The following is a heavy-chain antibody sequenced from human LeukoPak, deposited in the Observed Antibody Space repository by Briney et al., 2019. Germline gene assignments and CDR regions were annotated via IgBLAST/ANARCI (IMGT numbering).Heavy chain of an antibody. D-gene: IGHD3-22*01. J-gene: IGHJ4*02. V-gene: IGHV3-30*03. CDR2: ISYDGSNK. Sequence: GGSLRLSCAASGFTFSSYGMHWVRQAPGKGLEWVAVISYDGSNKYYADSVKGRFTISRDNSKNTLYLQMNSLRAEDTAVYYCARTVVADYYDSSGPPLYWGQGTLVTVSS. CDR3: ARTVVADYYDSSGPPLY. CDR1: GFTFSSYG.